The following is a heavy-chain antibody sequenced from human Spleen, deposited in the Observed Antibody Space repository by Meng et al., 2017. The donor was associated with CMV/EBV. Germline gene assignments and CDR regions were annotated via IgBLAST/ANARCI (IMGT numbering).Heavy chain of an antibody. CDR1: GGSFSGYY. CDR3: VRYWLSNDAFDI. J-gene: IGHJ3*02. CDR2: IYYSGST. Sequence: SETLSLTCAVYGGSFSGYYWSWIRQPPGKGLEWIGYIYYSGSTNYNPSLKSRVTISVDTSKNQFSLKLSSVTAADTAVYYCVRYWLSNDAFDIWGQGTMVTVSS. D-gene: IGHD3-22*01. V-gene: IGHV4-59*01.